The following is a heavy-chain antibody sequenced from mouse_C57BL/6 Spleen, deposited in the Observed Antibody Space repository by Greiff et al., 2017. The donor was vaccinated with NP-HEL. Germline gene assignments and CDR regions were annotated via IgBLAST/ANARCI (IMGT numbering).Heavy chain of an antibody. D-gene: IGHD3-3*01. CDR1: GYAFSSSW. J-gene: IGHJ3*01. CDR3: AIDRDKAD. V-gene: IGHV1-82*01. CDR2: IYTGDGDN. Sequence: QVQLKESGPELVKPGASVKISCKASGYAFSSSWMNWVKQRPGKGLEWIGRIYTGDGDNNYHGKLKGTSTLTADKSTSTAYMQLSSRTSEDSAVYFYAIDRDKADWGKGTLVTVSA.